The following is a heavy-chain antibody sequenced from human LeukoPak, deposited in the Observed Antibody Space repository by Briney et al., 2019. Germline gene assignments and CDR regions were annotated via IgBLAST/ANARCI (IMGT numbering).Heavy chain of an antibody. Sequence: GGSLRLSCAASGFTFYSYAMSCGRQAPGEGLEWVSAVSRFGGTTYYADSAKGRFTISRDNSNNTVYLQMNSLRVGDTALYYCVKHVGSRWSNNRFDPWGQGTLVTVS. J-gene: IGHJ5*02. CDR2: VSRFGGTT. D-gene: IGHD6-13*01. V-gene: IGHV3-23*01. CDR1: GFTFYSYA. CDR3: VKHVGSRWSNNRFDP.